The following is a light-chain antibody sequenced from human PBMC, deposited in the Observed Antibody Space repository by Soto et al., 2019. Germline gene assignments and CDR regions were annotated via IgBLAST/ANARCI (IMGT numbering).Light chain of an antibody. CDR2: GAS. J-gene: IGKJ1*01. Sequence: EIVLTQSPGTLSLSPGERATLSCRASQTVDSNYLAWYQQKPGQAPRIIIFGASGRATGIPDRFSGSGSGTDFTLTISRPEPEDFAVYYCQQYGSLSWTFGQGTKVEIK. CDR3: QQYGSLSWT. V-gene: IGKV3-20*01. CDR1: QTVDSNY.